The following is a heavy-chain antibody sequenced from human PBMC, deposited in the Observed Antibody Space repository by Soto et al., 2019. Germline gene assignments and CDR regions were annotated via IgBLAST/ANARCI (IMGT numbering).Heavy chain of an antibody. CDR1: GYTFTNYG. CDR3: ARDITSSGWTGVDY. D-gene: IGHD6-19*01. Sequence: ASVKVSCKASGYTFTNYGITWVRQAPGQGLEWMGWISPYNGNTSYAQKVRGRVTMTTDTSTSTASMDLRSLRSDDTAVYYCARDITSSGWTGVDYWGQGALVTVSS. J-gene: IGHJ4*02. CDR2: ISPYNGNT. V-gene: IGHV1-18*01.